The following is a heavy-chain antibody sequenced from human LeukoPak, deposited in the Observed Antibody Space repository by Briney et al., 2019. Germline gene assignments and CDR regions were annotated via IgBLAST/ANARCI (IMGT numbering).Heavy chain of an antibody. CDR1: GFTFSNYG. Sequence: GGSLRLSCAASGFTFSNYGMHWVRQTPDKGLEWVAVIWDDGSNKYYADSVKGRFTISRDNSKNTLCLEMNSLRAEDTAVYYCAKGRLSGSFHFDYWGQGTLVTVSS. CDR3: AKGRLSGSFHFDY. CDR2: IWDDGSNK. J-gene: IGHJ4*02. D-gene: IGHD3-10*01. V-gene: IGHV3-30*02.